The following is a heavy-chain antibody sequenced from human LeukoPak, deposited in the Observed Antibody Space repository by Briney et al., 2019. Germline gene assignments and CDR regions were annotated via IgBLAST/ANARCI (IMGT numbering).Heavy chain of an antibody. CDR1: GGTFSSYA. CDR3: ARIAGYCSSTSCLEDY. V-gene: IGHV1-69*05. J-gene: IGHJ4*02. CDR2: IIPIFGTA. Sequence: SVKVSCKASGGTFSSYAISWVRQAPGQGLEWMGGIIPIFGTANYAQKFQGRVTISTDESTSTAYMELSSLRSEDTAVYYCARIAGYCSSTSCLEDYWGQGTLVTVSS. D-gene: IGHD2-2*01.